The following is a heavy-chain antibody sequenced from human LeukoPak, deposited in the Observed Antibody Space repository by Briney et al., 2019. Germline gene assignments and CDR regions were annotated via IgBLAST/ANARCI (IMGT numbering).Heavy chain of an antibody. J-gene: IGHJ4*02. CDR3: AREGGPYRPLDY. CDR1: GGSITSTNY. CDR2: VNLQGST. Sequence: PSGTLSLTCGVSGGSITSTNYWTWVRQPPGKGLEWIGEVNLQGSTNYNPSLMGRVAISVDTSENHISLQLTSLTAADTAVYYCAREGGPYRPLDYSGQGALVTVSS. V-gene: IGHV4-4*02.